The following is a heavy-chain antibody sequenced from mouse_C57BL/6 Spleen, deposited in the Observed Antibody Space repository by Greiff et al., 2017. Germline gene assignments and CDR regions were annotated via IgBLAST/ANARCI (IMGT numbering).Heavy chain of an antibody. V-gene: IGHV5-16*01. D-gene: IGHD1-1*02. CDR1: GLTFSDYY. Sequence: EVHLVESEGGLVQPGSSMKLSCTASGLTFSDYYMAWVRQVPEKGLEWVANINYDGSSTYYLDSLKSRFIISRDNAKNILYLQMSSLKSEDTATYYCARDMGIKGLDYWGQGTTLTVSS. CDR2: INYDGSST. CDR3: ARDMGIKGLDY. J-gene: IGHJ2*01.